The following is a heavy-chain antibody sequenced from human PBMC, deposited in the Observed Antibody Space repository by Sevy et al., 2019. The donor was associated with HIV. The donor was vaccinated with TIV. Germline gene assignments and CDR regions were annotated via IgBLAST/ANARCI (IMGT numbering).Heavy chain of an antibody. CDR3: VXXXSXXXYXXXXXXX. CDR1: GYTFTSYD. CDR2: MSPNSGNT. Sequence: ASVKVSCRASGYTFTSYDIHWVRQTTGQGLEWMGWMSPNSGNTGYAQKFQGRVTMTRDTSKGTAYMELSSLRSDDTAVYYCVXXXSXXXYXXXXXXXWGQGXTVTVSS. J-gene: IGHJ6*02. V-gene: IGHV1-8*01.